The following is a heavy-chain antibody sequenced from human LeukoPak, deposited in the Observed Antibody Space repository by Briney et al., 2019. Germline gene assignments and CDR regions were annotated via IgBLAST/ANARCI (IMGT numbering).Heavy chain of an antibody. CDR3: ARDVPHNWLDT. CDR1: GITFGNNW. CDR2: INSDGGGA. Sequence: GGTLTLSCAASGITFGNNWMHWVRQGPGKGLVWISRINSDGGGAIYADSVKGRFTVSRDNAKNTLYLQMNSLRADDTAVYYCARDVPHNWLDTWGQGTLVSVSS. V-gene: IGHV3-74*01. J-gene: IGHJ5*02.